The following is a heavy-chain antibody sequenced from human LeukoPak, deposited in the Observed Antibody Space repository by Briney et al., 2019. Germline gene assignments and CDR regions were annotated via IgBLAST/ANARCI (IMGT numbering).Heavy chain of an antibody. CDR2: IKSKSDGGTT. J-gene: IGHJ4*02. CDR3: TAGGRYYAY. Sequence: GGSLRLSCAVSRFAFSNYGMSWVRQAPGKGLEWVGRIKSKSDGGTTDYGAPVKGRFTISRDDSKNTLYPQINSLKTEDTAVYYCTAGGRYYAYWGQGTLVTVSS. V-gene: IGHV3-15*01. D-gene: IGHD3-16*01. CDR1: RFAFSNYG.